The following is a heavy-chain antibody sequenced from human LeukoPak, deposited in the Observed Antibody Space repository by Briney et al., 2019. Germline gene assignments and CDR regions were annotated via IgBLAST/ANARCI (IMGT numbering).Heavy chain of an antibody. J-gene: IGHJ4*02. CDR1: GFTFSRYT. CDR2: ISEDGTNK. V-gene: IGHV3-30*04. Sequence: GRSLRLSCAVSGFTFSRYTMHWVRQAPGKGLEWVIVISEDGTNKFYAESVKGRFTVSRDNSKNMLLLQMNSLRREDTAVYYCVSGDFRFWGQGTLVTVSS. D-gene: IGHD2-21*01. CDR3: VSGDFRF.